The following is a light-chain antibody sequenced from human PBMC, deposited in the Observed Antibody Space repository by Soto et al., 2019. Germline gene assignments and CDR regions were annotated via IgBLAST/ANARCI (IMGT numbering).Light chain of an antibody. CDR3: QQYYTWPLT. V-gene: IGKV3-20*01. CDR1: QSVSSSY. J-gene: IGKJ5*01. CDR2: GAS. Sequence: EIVLTQSPGTLSLSPGERATLSCRASQSVSSSYLAWYQQKPGQAPRLLIYGASSRATGIPDRFSGSGSGTDFTLTISRLEPEDFAVYYCQQYYTWPLTFGQGTRLEIK.